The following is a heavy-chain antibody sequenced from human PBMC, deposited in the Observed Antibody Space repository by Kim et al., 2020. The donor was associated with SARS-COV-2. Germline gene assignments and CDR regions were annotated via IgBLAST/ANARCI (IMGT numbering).Heavy chain of an antibody. J-gene: IGHJ4*02. V-gene: IGHV1-69*13. D-gene: IGHD2-15*01. CDR3: LLGYCSGGSCYSSLYY. CDR1: GGTFSSYA. CDR2: IIPIFGTA. Sequence: SVKVSCKASGGTFSSYAISWVRQAPGQGLEWMGGIIPIFGTANYAQKFQGRVTITADESTSTAYMELSSLRSEDTAVYYCLLGYCSGGSCYSSLYYWGQGTLVTVSS.